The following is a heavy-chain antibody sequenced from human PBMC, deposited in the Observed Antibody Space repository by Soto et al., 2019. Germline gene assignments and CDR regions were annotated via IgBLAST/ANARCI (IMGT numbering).Heavy chain of an antibody. Sequence: PSETLSLTCTVSGGSISSSSYYWGWIRQPPGKGLEWIGSIYYSGSTYYNPSLKSRVTISVDTSKNQFSLKLSSVTAADTAVYYCASSRRYYDILTGYSPEGYYFDYWGQGTLVPVSS. D-gene: IGHD3-9*01. J-gene: IGHJ4*02. CDR2: IYYSGST. V-gene: IGHV4-39*01. CDR1: GGSISSSSYY. CDR3: ASSRRYYDILTGYSPEGYYFDY.